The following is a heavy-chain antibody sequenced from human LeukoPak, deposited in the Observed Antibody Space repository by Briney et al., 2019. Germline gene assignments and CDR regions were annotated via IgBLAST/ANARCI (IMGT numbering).Heavy chain of an antibody. CDR1: GSSISSYY. CDR3: ARGSSYYYDSSGYQPLDY. J-gene: IGHJ4*02. Sequence: PSETLSLTCTVSGSSISSYYWSWIRQPPGKGLEWIGYIYYSGSTNYNPSLKSRVTISVDTSKNQFSLKLSSVTAADTAVYYCARGSSYYYDSSGYQPLDYWGQGTLVTVSS. D-gene: IGHD3-22*01. V-gene: IGHV4-59*01. CDR2: IYYSGST.